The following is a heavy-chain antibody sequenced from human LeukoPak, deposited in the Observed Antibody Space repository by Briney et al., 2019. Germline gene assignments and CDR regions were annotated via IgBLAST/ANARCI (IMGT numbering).Heavy chain of an antibody. J-gene: IGHJ4*02. V-gene: IGHV1-69*06. CDR1: GGTFSIYA. D-gene: IGHD5-12*01. CDR2: IIPIFGTA. CDR3: ARYLYIVPTIGLY. Sequence: SVRVSFTGSGGTFSIYAISWVRQAPGQGLEWVGGIIPIFGTANYAQKFQGRVTITADKYTSTAYMELTSLTSEDTAVYYCARYLYIVPTIGLYWGQGTLVTVSP.